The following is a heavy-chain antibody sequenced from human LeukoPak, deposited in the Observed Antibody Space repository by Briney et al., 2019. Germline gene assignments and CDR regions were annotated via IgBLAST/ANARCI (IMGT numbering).Heavy chain of an antibody. CDR1: GFTFGSYG. CDR2: ISYDGSNK. D-gene: IGHD6-13*01. V-gene: IGHV3-30*03. CDR3: AQIAAAGLTLDY. Sequence: GGPLRLSCAASGFTFGSYGMHWVRQAPGKGLEWVAVISYDGSNKYYADSVKGRFTISRDNSKNTLYLQMNSLRAEDTAVYYCAQIAAAGLTLDYWGQGTLVTVSS. J-gene: IGHJ4*02.